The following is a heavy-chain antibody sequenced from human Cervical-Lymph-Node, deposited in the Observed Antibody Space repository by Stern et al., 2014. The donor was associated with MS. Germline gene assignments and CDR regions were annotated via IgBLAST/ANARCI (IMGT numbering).Heavy chain of an antibody. CDR1: GGTFSSQA. D-gene: IGHD1-1*01. V-gene: IGHV1-69*01. CDR3: ARDEIGQTTTHYYYYGMDV. Sequence: QLVQSGAEVKKPGSSVKVSCMASGGTFSSQAISWVRQAPGPGLEWLGGIIPIFGVAHYAQKLQGRVTITADESTSTAYMELRSLRSEDTAVYYCARDEIGQTTTHYYYYGMDVWGQGTTVTVSS. CDR2: IIPIFGVA. J-gene: IGHJ6*02.